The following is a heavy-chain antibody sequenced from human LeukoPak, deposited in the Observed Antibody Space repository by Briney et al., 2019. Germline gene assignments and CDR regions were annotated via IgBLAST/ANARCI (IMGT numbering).Heavy chain of an antibody. J-gene: IGHJ3*02. D-gene: IGHD4-17*01. CDR1: VYTXTGYY. CDR3: APPSYGDYRPYDAFDI. Sequence: ASVKVSCKASVYTXTGYYMHCVRQAPGQGLEWMGWMNPNSGGTNYAQKFQGRVTMTRDTSISTAYMELSRLRSDDTAVYYCAPPSYGDYRPYDAFDIWGQGTMVTVSS. V-gene: IGHV1-2*02. CDR2: MNPNSGGT.